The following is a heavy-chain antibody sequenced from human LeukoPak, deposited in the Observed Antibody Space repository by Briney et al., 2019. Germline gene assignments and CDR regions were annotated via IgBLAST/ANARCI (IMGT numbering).Heavy chain of an antibody. J-gene: IGHJ4*02. CDR2: IYYSGST. Sequence: PSETLSLTCTVSGGSISSYYWSWIRQPPGKGLEWIGYIYYSGSTNYNPSLKSRVTISVDTSKNQFSLKLSSVTAADTAVYYCARLRYYYDSSGPGDDWGQGTLVTVSS. CDR3: ARLRYYYDSSGPGDD. V-gene: IGHV4-59*01. D-gene: IGHD3-22*01. CDR1: GGSISSYY.